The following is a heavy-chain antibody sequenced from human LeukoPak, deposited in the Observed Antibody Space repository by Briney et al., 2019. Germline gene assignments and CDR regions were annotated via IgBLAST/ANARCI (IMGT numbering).Heavy chain of an antibody. D-gene: IGHD4-11*01. CDR3: AKDKAVTPGAFDI. CDR2: ISGSGGTT. CDR1: GFTFSSYA. Sequence: GGSLRLSCAASGFTFSSYAMSWVRQAPGKGLEWVSGISGSGGTTYYADSVKGRFTISRDNSKSTLFLQMNSLRAEDTAVYYCAKDKAVTPGAFDIWGQGTMVTVSS. J-gene: IGHJ3*02. V-gene: IGHV3-23*01.